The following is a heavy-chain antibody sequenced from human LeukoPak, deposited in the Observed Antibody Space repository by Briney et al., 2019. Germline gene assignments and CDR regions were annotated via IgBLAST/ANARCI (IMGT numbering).Heavy chain of an antibody. V-gene: IGHV3-33*01. D-gene: IGHD5-12*01. J-gene: IGHJ4*02. CDR2: IWFDGSNK. CDR3: ARDGIPYSGYDLYYFDY. CDR1: GFIFSHYG. Sequence: GRSLRLSCAASGFIFSHYGMHWVRQAPGKGLEWVAVIWFDGSNKFYADSVKGRLTISRDNSKNTLYLQMNSLRAEDTAVYYCARDGIPYSGYDLYYFDYWGQGTLVTVSS.